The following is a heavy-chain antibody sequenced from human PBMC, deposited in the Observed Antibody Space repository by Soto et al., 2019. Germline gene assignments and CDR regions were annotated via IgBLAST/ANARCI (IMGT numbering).Heavy chain of an antibody. J-gene: IGHJ4*02. CDR1: GFTFSSYG. CDR3: AKDKLPINPFVVAPAAIAY. CDR2: ISYDGSNK. D-gene: IGHD2-2*01. Sequence: GGSLRLSCAASGFTFSSYGMHWVRQAPGKGLEWVAVISYDGSNKYYADSVKGRFTISRDNSKNTLYLQMNSLRAEDTAVYYCAKDKLPINPFVVAPAAIAYWGQGTLVTVSS. V-gene: IGHV3-30*18.